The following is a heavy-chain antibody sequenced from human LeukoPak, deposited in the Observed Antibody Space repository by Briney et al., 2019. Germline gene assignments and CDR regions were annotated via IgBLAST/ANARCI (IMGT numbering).Heavy chain of an antibody. V-gene: IGHV4-59*12. CDR1: GGSISSYY. J-gene: IGHJ4*02. D-gene: IGHD5-18*01. Sequence: SETLSLTCTVSGGSISSYYWSWIRQPPGKGLEWIGYMYYSGSTNFNPSLKSRVTISVDTSKNQFSLKLSSVTAADTAVYYCARAPPDTAMALDYWGQGTLVTVSS. CDR2: MYYSGST. CDR3: ARAPPDTAMALDY.